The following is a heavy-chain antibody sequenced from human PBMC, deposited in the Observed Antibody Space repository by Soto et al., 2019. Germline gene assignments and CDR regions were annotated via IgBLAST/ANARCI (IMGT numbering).Heavy chain of an antibody. Sequence: LQLQESGPGVVKPSETLSLACSVSGGSIRSNDYFWGWVRQPPGKGLEWIGSIDSNGGTYYSLSLKSRAAVSIDTSNNQFFLTVRSVTAADTAVYYCATFLVGATARNDFDSWGQGTLVTISS. D-gene: IGHD2-8*02. CDR1: GGSIRSNDYF. J-gene: IGHJ4*02. V-gene: IGHV4-39*01. CDR2: IDSNGGT. CDR3: ATFLVGATARNDFDS.